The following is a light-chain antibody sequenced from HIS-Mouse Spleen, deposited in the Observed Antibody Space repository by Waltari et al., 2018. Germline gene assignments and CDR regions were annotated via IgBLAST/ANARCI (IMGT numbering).Light chain of an antibody. CDR3: QQYDNLPLT. J-gene: IGKJ4*01. CDR2: DAS. V-gene: IGKV1-33*01. CDR1: QDISNY. Sequence: DIQMTQSPSSLSASVGYRVTITCQASQDISNYLNWYQQKPGKAPKLLIYDASNLETGVPSRFNGSGSGTDFTFTISSLQPEDIATYYCQQYDNLPLTFGGGTKVEIK.